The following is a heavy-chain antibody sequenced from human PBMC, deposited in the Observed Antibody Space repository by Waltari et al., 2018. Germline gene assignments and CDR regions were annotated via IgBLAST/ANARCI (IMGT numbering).Heavy chain of an antibody. CDR3: SRLAHHGVSGGDF. Sequence: QVQLVQSGAELKKPGASVRVSCKASGYTFISNAITWVRQAPGQGSEWMGVISAYDGSTEYAQIFQDRISMSTDTSTRTAYMELRSLTPDDSAVYYCSRLAHHGVSGGDFWGQGTLITVSS. D-gene: IGHD3-10*01. V-gene: IGHV1-18*04. CDR2: ISAYDGST. CDR1: GYTFISNA. J-gene: IGHJ4*02.